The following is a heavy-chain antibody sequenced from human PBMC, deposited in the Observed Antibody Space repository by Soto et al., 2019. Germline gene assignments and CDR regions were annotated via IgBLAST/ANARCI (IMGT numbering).Heavy chain of an antibody. CDR1: GGSISSRNW. J-gene: IGHJ4*02. D-gene: IGHD6-25*01. CDR2: IYHSGST. V-gene: IGHV4-4*02. CDR3: VRNAAAAENYFDS. Sequence: SETLSLTCAVSGGSISSRNWWNWVRQPPGEGLEWIGEIYHSGSTNYNPSLRSRVTISVDKSKNQFSLNLNSVTAADTAVYYCVRNAAAAENYFDSWGQGTLVTVSS.